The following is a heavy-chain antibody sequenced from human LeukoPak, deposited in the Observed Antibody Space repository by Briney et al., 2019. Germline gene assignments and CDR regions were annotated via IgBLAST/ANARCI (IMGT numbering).Heavy chain of an antibody. D-gene: IGHD1-26*01. V-gene: IGHV3-74*01. CDR2: ISSDGSST. CDR1: GLTFSNYW. CDR3: ASGTQAVEN. Sequence: GGSLRLSCAVSGLTFSNYWMHWVRQAPGKGLIWVSRISSDGSSTNYADSVKGRFTISRDNAKNTVSLQMKSLRADDTAVYYCASGTQAVENWGQGTMVTVSS. J-gene: IGHJ4*02.